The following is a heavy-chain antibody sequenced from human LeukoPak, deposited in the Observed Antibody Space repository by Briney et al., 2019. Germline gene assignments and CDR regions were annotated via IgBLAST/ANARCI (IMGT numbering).Heavy chain of an antibody. CDR3: ARDPYSGSYSDYYYYYMDV. J-gene: IGHJ6*03. CDR2: ISGGGATT. Sequence: QPGGSLRLSCAASGFTFSTYGMSWVRQAPGKGLEWVSAISGGGATTYYADSVKGRFTISRDNSKNTLYLQMNTLRGEDTAVYYCARDPYSGSYSDYYYYYMDVWGKGTTVTVSS. V-gene: IGHV3-23*01. D-gene: IGHD1-26*01. CDR1: GFTFSTYG.